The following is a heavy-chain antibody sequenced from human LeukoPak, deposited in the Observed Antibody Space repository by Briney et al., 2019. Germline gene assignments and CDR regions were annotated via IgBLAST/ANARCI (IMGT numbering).Heavy chain of an antibody. Sequence: PGGSLGLSCVVSGFTFSSYTMNWVRQAPGKGLEWVSSISSKSRNLYYADSVKGRFTISRDNAKNSLYLQVNSLRGEDTAMYYCARAEDGRSLPSHFDYWGQGTLVTVSS. CDR3: ARAEDGRSLPSHFDY. J-gene: IGHJ4*02. V-gene: IGHV3-21*01. D-gene: IGHD1-26*01. CDR2: ISSKSRNL. CDR1: GFTFSSYT.